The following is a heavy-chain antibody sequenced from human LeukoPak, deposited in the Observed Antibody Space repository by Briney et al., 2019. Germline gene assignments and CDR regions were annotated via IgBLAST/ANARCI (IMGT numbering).Heavy chain of an antibody. Sequence: GGSLRLSCAASGFTFSNYAMAWVRQAPGKGLEWVSGIRGSGGTPYYADSVKGRFTISRDNSKNTLYLQMNSLRAEDTAAYYCAKAVGYSGYQSFDYWGQGTPVTVSS. CDR3: AKAVGYSGYQSFDY. CDR2: IRGSGGTP. V-gene: IGHV3-23*01. CDR1: GFTFSNYA. J-gene: IGHJ4*02. D-gene: IGHD5-12*01.